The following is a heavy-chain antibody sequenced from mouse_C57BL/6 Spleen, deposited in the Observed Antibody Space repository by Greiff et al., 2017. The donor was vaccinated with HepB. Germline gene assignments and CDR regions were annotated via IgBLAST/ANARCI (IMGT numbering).Heavy chain of an antibody. CDR3: TRFSYSNFQGYFDY. CDR1: GFTFSDYG. V-gene: IGHV5-15*04. CDR2: ISSGGDYI. D-gene: IGHD2-5*01. Sequence: EVKVEESGGGLVQPGGSLKLSCAASGFTFSDYGMAWVRQAPRKGPEWVAFISSGGDYIYYADTVKGRFTISRDNARNTLYLQMSSLKSEDTAMYYCTRFSYSNFQGYFDYWGQGTTLTVSS. J-gene: IGHJ2*01.